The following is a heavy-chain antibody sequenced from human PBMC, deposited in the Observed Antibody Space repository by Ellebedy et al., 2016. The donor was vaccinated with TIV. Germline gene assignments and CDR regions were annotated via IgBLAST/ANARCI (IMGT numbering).Heavy chain of an antibody. CDR2: ITNSGGGT. D-gene: IGHD2-2*02. CDR1: GFPFSSYA. CDR3: AKGYMNPFDY. Sequence: LTCAASGFPFSSYAMSWVRQAPGKGLEWVSAITNSGGGTYYADSVKGRFTISRDNSKNTFYLHMNSLRAEDTAVYYCAKGYMNPFDYWGQGTLVTVSS. V-gene: IGHV3-23*01. J-gene: IGHJ4*02.